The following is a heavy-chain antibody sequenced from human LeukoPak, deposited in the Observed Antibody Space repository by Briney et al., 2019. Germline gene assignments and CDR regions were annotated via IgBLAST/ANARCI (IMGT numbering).Heavy chain of an antibody. Sequence: QSGGSLRLSCAASGFTFSSYWMHWVRQAPGKGLVWVSRINSDGSSTSYADSVKGRFTISRDNSKNTLYLQMNSLRAEDTAVYYCARVNLNSNSWFNFDYWGQGTLVTASS. J-gene: IGHJ4*02. D-gene: IGHD6-13*01. CDR3: ARVNLNSNSWFNFDY. V-gene: IGHV3-74*01. CDR2: INSDGSST. CDR1: GFTFSSYW.